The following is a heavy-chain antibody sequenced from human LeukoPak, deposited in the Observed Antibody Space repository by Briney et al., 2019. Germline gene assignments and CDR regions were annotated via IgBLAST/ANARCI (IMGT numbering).Heavy chain of an antibody. CDR3: AKDGHASGTQPARFES. Sequence: PGGSLRLSCAASGFTFSSYWMSWVRQAPGKGLEWVAFVRYDGSNEKYTESVRGRFIISRDNARNNLHLQMNSLRPEDTAVYYCAKDGHASGTQPARFESWGQGTLVTVSS. CDR2: VRYDGSNE. D-gene: IGHD3-10*01. V-gene: IGHV3-30*02. J-gene: IGHJ4*02. CDR1: GFTFSSYW.